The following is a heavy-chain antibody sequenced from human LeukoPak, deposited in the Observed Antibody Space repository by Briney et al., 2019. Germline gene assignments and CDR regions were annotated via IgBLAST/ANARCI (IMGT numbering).Heavy chain of an antibody. D-gene: IGHD6-13*01. V-gene: IGHV4-4*07. CDR1: GGSISSYY. J-gene: IGHJ6*02. Sequence: SETLSLTCTVSGGSISSYYWSWIRQPAGKGLGWIGRIYTSGSTNYNPSLKSRVTMSVDTSKNQFSLKLSSVTAADTAVYYCARGGSSSWYFYYYYGMDVWGQGTTVTVSS. CDR3: ARGGSSSWYFYYYYGMDV. CDR2: IYTSGST.